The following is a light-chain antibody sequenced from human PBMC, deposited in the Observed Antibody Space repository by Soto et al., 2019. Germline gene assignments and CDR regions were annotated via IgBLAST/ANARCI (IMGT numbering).Light chain of an antibody. Sequence: AVQMTQSPSSLPASVGDSVTISCQASQAIRNDLGWYQQKPGKAPKLLIYAASNLQSGVPLRFSGRGSGTDFTLTISGLQPEDFATYYCLQDYHYPYTFGQGTKLEI. CDR1: QAIRND. V-gene: IGKV1-6*01. J-gene: IGKJ2*01. CDR2: AAS. CDR3: LQDYHYPYT.